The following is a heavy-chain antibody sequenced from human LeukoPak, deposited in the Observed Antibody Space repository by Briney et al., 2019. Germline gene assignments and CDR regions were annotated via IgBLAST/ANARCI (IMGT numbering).Heavy chain of an antibody. D-gene: IGHD3-10*01. V-gene: IGHV4-4*02. Sequence: SETLSLTCAVSGGSISSSNWWSWVRQPPGKGLEWIGEIYHSGSTYYNPSLKSRVTISVDTSKNQFSLKLSSVTAADTAVYYCARHDIPMVRGNAFDIWGQGTMVTVSS. J-gene: IGHJ3*02. CDR1: GGSISSSNW. CDR3: ARHDIPMVRGNAFDI. CDR2: IYHSGST.